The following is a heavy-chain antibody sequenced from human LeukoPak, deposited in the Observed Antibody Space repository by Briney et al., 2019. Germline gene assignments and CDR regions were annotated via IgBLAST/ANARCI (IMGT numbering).Heavy chain of an antibody. V-gene: IGHV3-23*01. J-gene: IGHJ3*02. CDR1: GYTFSSYA. Sequence: PVGSLRLSCAASGYTFSSYAMSWVRQAPGKGLEWVSAISGSGGSTYYADSVKGRFTISIDKSKNTLYLQMNSLRAEDTAVYYCAKDSRWFGEEVDAFDIWGQGTMVTVSS. CDR2: ISGSGGST. D-gene: IGHD3-10*01. CDR3: AKDSRWFGEEVDAFDI.